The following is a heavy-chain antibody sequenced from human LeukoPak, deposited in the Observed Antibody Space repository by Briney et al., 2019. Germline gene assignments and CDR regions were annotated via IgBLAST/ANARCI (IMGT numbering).Heavy chain of an antibody. J-gene: IGHJ4*02. CDR1: GFTFSSYY. Sequence: GGSLRLSCAASGFTFSSYYMTWVRQAPGKGLEWVANIKQDGSEEYYVDSVKGRFTISRDNAKNTLSLEMNTLRAEDTAVYYCARNRGYCTSTNCDTVNDYWGQGTLVPVSS. D-gene: IGHD2-2*01. V-gene: IGHV3-7*03. CDR3: ARNRGYCTSTNCDTVNDY. CDR2: IKQDGSEE.